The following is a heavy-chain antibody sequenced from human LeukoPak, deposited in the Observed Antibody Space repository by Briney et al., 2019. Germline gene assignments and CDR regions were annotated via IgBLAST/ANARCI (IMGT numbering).Heavy chain of an antibody. CDR2: TSGSGGST. D-gene: IGHD3-3*01. Sequence: GGSLRLSCAASGFTFSSYAMSWVRQAPGKGLEWVSATSGSGGSTYYADSVKGRFTISRDNSKNTLYLQMNSLRAEDTAVYYCAASLEWLPHYYYYGMDVWGQGTTVTVSS. J-gene: IGHJ6*02. V-gene: IGHV3-23*01. CDR1: GFTFSSYA. CDR3: AASLEWLPHYYYYGMDV.